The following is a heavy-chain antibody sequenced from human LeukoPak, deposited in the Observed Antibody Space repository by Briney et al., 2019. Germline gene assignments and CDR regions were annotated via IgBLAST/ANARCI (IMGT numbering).Heavy chain of an antibody. CDR2: ISGSGGST. CDR1: GFTYSRYA. Sequence: PGGSLRFSCAASGFTYSRYAMSWFRQAQGKGLEWVSAISGSGGSTYYADSVKGRFTISRDNSKNTLYLQMNSLRAEDTAVYYCAYPGPAFDIWGQGTMVTVSS. CDR3: AYPGPAFDI. J-gene: IGHJ3*02. V-gene: IGHV3-23*01.